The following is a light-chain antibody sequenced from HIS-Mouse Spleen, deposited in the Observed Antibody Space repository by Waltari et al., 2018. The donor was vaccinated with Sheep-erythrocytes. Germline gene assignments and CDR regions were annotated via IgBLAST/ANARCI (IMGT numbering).Light chain of an antibody. CDR1: ISDVGRYNL. J-gene: IGLJ1*01. CDR3: SSYAGSNNYV. Sequence: QSALTQPASVSGSPGQSITISCTGTISDVGRYNLVSWYQQHPGKAPKLMIYEGSKRPSGVSNRFSGSKSGNTASLTISGLQAEDEADYYCSSYAGSNNYVFGTGTKVTVL. V-gene: IGLV2-23*01. CDR2: EGS.